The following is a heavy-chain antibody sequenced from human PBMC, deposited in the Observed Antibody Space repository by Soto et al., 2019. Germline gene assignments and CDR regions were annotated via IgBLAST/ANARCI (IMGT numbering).Heavy chain of an antibody. CDR1: GDSVSSNSAA. CDR2: TYFRSQWYN. CDR3: ARAKEYSSSSGMDV. V-gene: IGHV6-1*01. D-gene: IGHD6-6*01. Sequence: SQTLSLTCAISGDSVSSNSAAWNWIRQSPSRGLEWLGRTYFRSQWYNDYAVSVKSRITINPDTSKNHFSLQLNSVTPEDTAVYYCARAKEYSSSSGMDVWRQGTTVTVSS. J-gene: IGHJ6*02.